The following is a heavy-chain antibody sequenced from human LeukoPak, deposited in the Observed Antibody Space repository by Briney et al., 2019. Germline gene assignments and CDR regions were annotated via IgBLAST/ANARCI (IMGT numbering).Heavy chain of an antibody. D-gene: IGHD3-10*01. CDR2: IYDSGST. V-gene: IGHV4-59*01. Sequence: SETLSLTCTVSGGSIGSYYWSWIRQPPGKGLEWIGYIYDSGSTNYNPSLKSRVTISVDTSKNQFSLKLSSVTAADTAVYYCARGGYYGSGNDFRFDPWGQGTLVTVSS. CDR1: GGSIGSYY. CDR3: ARGGYYGSGNDFRFDP. J-gene: IGHJ5*02.